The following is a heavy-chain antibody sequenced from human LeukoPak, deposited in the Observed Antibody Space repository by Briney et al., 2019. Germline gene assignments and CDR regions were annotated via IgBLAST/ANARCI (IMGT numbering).Heavy chain of an antibody. CDR1: GDVVSGGSAG. D-gene: IGHD3-10*01. V-gene: IGHV6-1*01. CDR2: IYYRSKWYS. Sequence: SQTLSLTCAISGDVVSGGSAGWHWIRQSPSRGLEWLGRIYYRSKWYSDYAISLKSRITINPDTSRNQFSLQLNSVTHDDTAVYYCTGGGLVRGTLHWFDPWGQGTLVTVSS. J-gene: IGHJ5*02. CDR3: TGGGLVRGTLHWFDP.